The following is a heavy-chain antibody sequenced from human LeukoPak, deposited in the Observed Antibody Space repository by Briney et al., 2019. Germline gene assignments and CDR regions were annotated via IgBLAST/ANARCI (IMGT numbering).Heavy chain of an antibody. CDR2: INPNSGGA. V-gene: IGHV1-2*02. J-gene: IGHJ5*02. CDR3: AKGPPEYCSGGSCHSGRNWIDP. Sequence: ASVKVSCKASGYTFTGYYMHWLRQAPGQGLEWMGWINPNSGGADYAQKFQGRVTMTRDTSISTAYMALGRLRSDDTAVYYCAKGPPEYCSGGSCHSGRNWIDPWGQGTLVTVSS. D-gene: IGHD2-15*01. CDR1: GYTFTGYY.